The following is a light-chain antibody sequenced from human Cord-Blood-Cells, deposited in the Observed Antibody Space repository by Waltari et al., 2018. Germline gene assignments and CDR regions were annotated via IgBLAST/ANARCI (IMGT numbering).Light chain of an antibody. CDR1: SGHSSYA. J-gene: IGLJ2*01. CDR2: LNSDGSH. CDR3: QTAGTGIQV. V-gene: IGLV4-69*01. Sequence: QLVLTQSPSASASLGASVKLTCTLSSGHSSYAIAWHQQQPEKGPRYLMKLNSDGSHSKGDGFPDRFAATSSGAERYPTIALLQAEEEADYYCQTAGTGIQVFGGGTKLTVL.